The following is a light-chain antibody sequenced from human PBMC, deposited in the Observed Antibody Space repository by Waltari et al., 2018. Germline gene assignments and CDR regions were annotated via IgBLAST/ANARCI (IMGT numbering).Light chain of an antibody. CDR2: AAS. V-gene: IGKV1-39*01. CDR3: QQTYNTLGP. J-gene: IGKJ1*01. CDR1: QTIIRY. Sequence: DIQVTQSPSSLSASIGDRVTIICRTSQTIIRYLNWYQQKSGKAPKILIYAASTLQTGVPSRFSGSGSGTDFTLTISSLQPEDFATYYCQQTYNTLGPFAQGTRVDVK.